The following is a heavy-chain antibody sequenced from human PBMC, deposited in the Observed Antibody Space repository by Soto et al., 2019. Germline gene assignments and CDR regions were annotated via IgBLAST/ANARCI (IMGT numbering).Heavy chain of an antibody. D-gene: IGHD5-18*01. J-gene: IGHJ1*01. CDR3: VITFNCSTASSVA. CDR2: VNPNNGHT. Sequence: QVQLVQSGAEVKKPGASVKVSCKASGYTFTSYDINWVRQATGQGLEWMGWVNPNNGHTGYAQNFQGRVTMTRNTSISRVGLGSDSPRSEYTAMNFYVITFNCSTASSVAWGQG. CDR1: GYTFTSYD. V-gene: IGHV1-8*01.